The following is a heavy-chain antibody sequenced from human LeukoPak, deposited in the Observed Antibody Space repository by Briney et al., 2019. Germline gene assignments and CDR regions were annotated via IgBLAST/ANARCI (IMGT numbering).Heavy chain of an antibody. J-gene: IGHJ5*02. D-gene: IGHD3-16*02. Sequence: SETLSLTCTVSGGSISSYYWSWIRQPPGKGLEWIGYIYYSGSTNYNPSLKSRVTISVDTSKNQFSLKLSSVTAADTAVYYCAREDYVWGSYRSWFDPWGQGTLVTVSS. CDR3: AREDYVWGSYRSWFDP. CDR2: IYYSGST. CDR1: GGSISSYY. V-gene: IGHV4-59*01.